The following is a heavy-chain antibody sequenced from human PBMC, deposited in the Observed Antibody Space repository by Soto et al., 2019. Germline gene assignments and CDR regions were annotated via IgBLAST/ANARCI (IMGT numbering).Heavy chain of an antibody. V-gene: IGHV1-3*01. Sequence: ASVKVSCKASGYTFTSYAMHWVRQAPGQRLEWMGWINAGNGNTKYSQKFQGRVTITADKSTSTAYMELSSLRSEDTAVYYCARERGYSGYDQPHGAQPPYYGMDVWGQGTTVTVSS. CDR2: INAGNGNT. J-gene: IGHJ6*02. D-gene: IGHD5-12*01. CDR3: ARERGYSGYDQPHGAQPPYYGMDV. CDR1: GYTFTSYA.